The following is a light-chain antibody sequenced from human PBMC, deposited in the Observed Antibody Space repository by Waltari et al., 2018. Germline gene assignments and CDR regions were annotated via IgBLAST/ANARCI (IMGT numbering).Light chain of an antibody. Sequence: EIVMTQSPATLSVSPGESATLSCSASQSVSSNLAWYQQKPGQAPSLLIYSASTRATGIPARFSGSGSGTEFTLTISSLQSEDFAVYYCQQYNNWPLWTFGQGTKVEIK. CDR1: QSVSSN. V-gene: IGKV3-15*01. CDR2: SAS. CDR3: QQYNNWPLWT. J-gene: IGKJ1*01.